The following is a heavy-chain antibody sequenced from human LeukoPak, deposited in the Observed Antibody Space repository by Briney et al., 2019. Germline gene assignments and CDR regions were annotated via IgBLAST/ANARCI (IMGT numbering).Heavy chain of an antibody. Sequence: ASAKVSCKASGYTFTSYGISWVRQAPGQGLEWMGWISAYNGNTNYAQKLQGRVTMTTDTSTSTAYMELRSLRSDDTAVYYCARVLGKQQLDPNFDYWGQGTLVTVSS. D-gene: IGHD6-13*01. V-gene: IGHV1-18*01. CDR3: ARVLGKQQLDPNFDY. CDR1: GYTFTSYG. CDR2: ISAYNGNT. J-gene: IGHJ4*02.